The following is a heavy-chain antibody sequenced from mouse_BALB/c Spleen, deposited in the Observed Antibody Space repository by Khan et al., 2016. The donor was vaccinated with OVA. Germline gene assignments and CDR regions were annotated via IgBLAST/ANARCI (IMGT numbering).Heavy chain of an antibody. D-gene: IGHD2-2*01. Sequence: VQLQQSGAELVRPGASVKLSCKASGYTFTSYWMNWVRQRPRQGLEWIGKINPSDSESHYNQMFKNKATLTVDKASATAYMPLPRLTSEDSAVYYGARSEKDGYDRYWFDYWGQGTMVTVSA. V-gene: IGHV1-52*01. CDR2: INPSDSES. CDR3: ARSEKDGYDRYWFDY. CDR1: GYTFTSYW. J-gene: IGHJ3*01.